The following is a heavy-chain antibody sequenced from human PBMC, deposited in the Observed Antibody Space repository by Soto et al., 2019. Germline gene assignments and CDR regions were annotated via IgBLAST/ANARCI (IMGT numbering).Heavy chain of an antibody. CDR2: ITPSGDNT. J-gene: IGHJ4*02. D-gene: IGHD3-10*01. CDR3: AKSGSHSYFDY. V-gene: IGHV3-23*01. Sequence: GGSLRLSCAASAFTLGSYAMSWVRQAPGKGLEWVSSITPSGDNTYYADSVKGRFTISRGNSKNTLYLQMNSLRAEDTAVYYCAKSGSHSYFDYWGQGTLVTVSS. CDR1: AFTLGSYA.